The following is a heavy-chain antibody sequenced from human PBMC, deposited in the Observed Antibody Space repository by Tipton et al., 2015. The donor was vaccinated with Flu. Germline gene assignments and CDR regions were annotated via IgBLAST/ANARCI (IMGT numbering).Heavy chain of an antibody. CDR1: GGSISTSGYY. CDR2: IRYGGSS. CDR3: ARVWSSFVATASLDY. D-gene: IGHD1-1*01. Sequence: LRLSCTVPGGSISTSGYYWGWIRQPPWKGLEWIGSIRYGGSSYYTPSLKSRVTISLDMSKDQFSLKLASVTAADTAVYYCARVWSSFVATASLDYWGRGTLVTVSS. V-gene: IGHV4-39*07. J-gene: IGHJ4*02.